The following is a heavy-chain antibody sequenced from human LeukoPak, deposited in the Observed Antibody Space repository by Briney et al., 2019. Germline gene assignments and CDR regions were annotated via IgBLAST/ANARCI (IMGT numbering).Heavy chain of an antibody. D-gene: IGHD3-3*01. Sequence: GGSLRLSCAASGFSFSNYAMSWVRQAPGKGLEWVSGISGSGHSSYYADSVKGRFTISRDNSKNTLWLQMNSLRAEDTAVYYCAKVTYYDFWSGPTGLDYWGQGTLVTVSS. CDR2: ISGSGHSS. CDR3: AKVTYYDFWSGPTGLDY. CDR1: GFSFSNYA. V-gene: IGHV3-23*01. J-gene: IGHJ4*02.